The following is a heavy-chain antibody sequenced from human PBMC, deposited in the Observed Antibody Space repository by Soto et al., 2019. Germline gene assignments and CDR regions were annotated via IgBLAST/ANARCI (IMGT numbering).Heavy chain of an antibody. CDR2: ISSSSSTI. CDR3: ARTPRDSSAWYFGMDV. J-gene: IGHJ6*02. CDR1: GFTFSSYS. Sequence: GSLRLSCAASGFTFSSYSMNWVLQAPGKGLEWVSYISSSSSTIYYADSVKGRFTISRDNAKNSLYLQTNSLSYEDTAVYYSARTPRDSSAWYFGMDVWGQRTTVTVSS. D-gene: IGHD6-19*01. V-gene: IGHV3-48*02.